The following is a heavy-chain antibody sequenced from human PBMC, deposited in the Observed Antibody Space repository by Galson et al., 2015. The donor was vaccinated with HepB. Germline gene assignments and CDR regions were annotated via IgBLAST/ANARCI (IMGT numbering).Heavy chain of an antibody. J-gene: IGHJ1*01. V-gene: IGHV2-5*02. Sequence: PALVKPTQTLTLTCTFSGFSLSTSGVGVGWIRQPPGKALEWLALIYWDDDKRYSPSLKSRLTITKDTSKNQVVLTMSNMDPVDTATYYCAHRALSGSYSAADYFQHWGQGTLVTVSS. CDR2: IYWDDDK. D-gene: IGHD3-10*01. CDR1: GFSLSTSGVG. CDR3: AHRALSGSYSAADYFQH.